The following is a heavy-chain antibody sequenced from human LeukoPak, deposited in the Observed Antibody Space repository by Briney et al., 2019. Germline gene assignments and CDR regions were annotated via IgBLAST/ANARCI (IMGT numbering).Heavy chain of an antibody. CDR1: GFTFSGYA. Sequence: GGSLRLSCAASGFTFSGYAMTWVRQAPGKGLEWVSSITGSGDYTYYIDSVKGQFTISRDNSKNILYLQMSSLRGEDTALYYCAKDGLYYDGSAHVYYFDYWGQGTLVAVSS. CDR2: ITGSGDYT. J-gene: IGHJ4*02. V-gene: IGHV3-23*01. D-gene: IGHD3-22*01. CDR3: AKDGLYYDGSAHVYYFDY.